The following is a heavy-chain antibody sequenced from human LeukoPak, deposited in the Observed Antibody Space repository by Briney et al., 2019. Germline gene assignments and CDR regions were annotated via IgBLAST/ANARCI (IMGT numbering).Heavy chain of an antibody. Sequence: GGSLRLSCAASGFTVSSKYMSWVRQAPGKGLEWVSVIYTGGSTYYADSVKGRFTMSRDNSKNTLYLQMNSLRAEDTAVYYCASLRSGWYGERGDYWGQGTLVTVSS. CDR3: ASLRSGWYGERGDY. J-gene: IGHJ4*02. D-gene: IGHD6-19*01. CDR1: GFTVSSKY. V-gene: IGHV3-53*01. CDR2: IYTGGST.